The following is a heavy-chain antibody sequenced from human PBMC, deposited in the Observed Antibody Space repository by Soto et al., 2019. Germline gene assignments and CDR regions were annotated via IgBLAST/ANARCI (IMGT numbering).Heavy chain of an antibody. D-gene: IGHD2-2*01. J-gene: IGHJ4*02. V-gene: IGHV1-69*01. CDR1: GGTFNTYA. CDR2: ITPMFVTA. Sequence: QVQLVQSGAEVKRPGSSVKVSCKASGGTFNTYAFNWVRQAPGQGLEWMGAITPMFVTADSAQKFQGRLTISADESTSTVYIELSGLRDDDTALYYCASPPAAGIFWGQGSLGTDSS. CDR3: ASPPAAGIF.